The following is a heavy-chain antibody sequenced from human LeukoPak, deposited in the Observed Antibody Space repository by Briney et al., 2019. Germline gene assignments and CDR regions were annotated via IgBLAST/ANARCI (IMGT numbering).Heavy chain of an antibody. CDR2: ISSSSNYI. V-gene: IGHV3-21*01. Sequence: GGSLRLSCAVSGFTFSSYDMNWVRQAPGKGLEWVSSISSSSNYIHCADSVKGRFTISRDNAKNSLYLQMNSLRAEDTAVYFCARGTLGAWGWWGQGTLVTVSA. D-gene: IGHD6-19*01. CDR1: GFTFSSYD. CDR3: ARGTLGAWGW. J-gene: IGHJ4*02.